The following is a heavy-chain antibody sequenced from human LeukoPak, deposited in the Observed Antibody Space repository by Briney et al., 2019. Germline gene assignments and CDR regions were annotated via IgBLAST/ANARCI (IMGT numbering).Heavy chain of an antibody. CDR2: IYNDGGT. J-gene: IGHJ4*02. V-gene: IGHV3-53*01. CDR3: ARLYYDILTAIRN. CDR1: GFTVRSNY. D-gene: IGHD3-9*01. Sequence: GGSLRLSCAASGFTVRSNYMSWVRQAPGKGLEWVSIIYNDGGTYYADSVKGRFTIPRDNSKNTLFLQMNSLRAEDTAVYFCARLYYDILTAIRNWGQGTLVTVSS.